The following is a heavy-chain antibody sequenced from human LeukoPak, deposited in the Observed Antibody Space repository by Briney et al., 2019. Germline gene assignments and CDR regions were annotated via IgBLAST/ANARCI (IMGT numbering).Heavy chain of an antibody. D-gene: IGHD3-10*01. CDR2: INPSGGST. CDR3: ARETGTRLDYGMDV. CDR1: GYTFTIYY. Sequence: ASVTVSFKASGYTFTIYYMHWVRQAPGQGLEWMGIINPSGGSTSYAQKFQGRVTMTRDTSTSTVYMELSSLRSEDTAVYYCARETGTRLDYGMDVWGQGTTVTVSS. V-gene: IGHV1-46*01. J-gene: IGHJ6*02.